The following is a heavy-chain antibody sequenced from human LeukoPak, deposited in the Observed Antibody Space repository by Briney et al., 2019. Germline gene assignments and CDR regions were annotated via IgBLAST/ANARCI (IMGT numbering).Heavy chain of an antibody. CDR1: GFTFDDYA. D-gene: IGHD1-26*01. J-gene: IGHJ4*02. CDR2: ISWNSGSI. V-gene: IGHV3-9*01. CDR3: AGELLRNYFDY. Sequence: PGRSLRLSCAASGFTFDDYAMHWVRHAPGKGLEWVSGISWNSGSIGYADSVKGRFTISRDNAKNSLYLQMNSLRAEDTAVYYCAGELLRNYFDYWGQGTLVTVSS.